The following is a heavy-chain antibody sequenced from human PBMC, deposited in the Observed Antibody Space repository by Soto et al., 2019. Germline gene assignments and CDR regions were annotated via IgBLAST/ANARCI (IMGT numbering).Heavy chain of an antibody. D-gene: IGHD1-1*01. CDR2: ISGSGGST. CDR1: GVTFSSYA. CDR3: AKGPWNAGEGLYYYYGMDV. J-gene: IGHJ6*02. Sequence: GGSLRLSCAASGVTFSSYAMSWVRQAPGKGLEWVSAISGSGGSTYYADSVKGRFTISRDNSKNTLYLQMNSLRAEDTAVYYCAKGPWNAGEGLYYYYGMDVWGQGTTVTVSS. V-gene: IGHV3-23*01.